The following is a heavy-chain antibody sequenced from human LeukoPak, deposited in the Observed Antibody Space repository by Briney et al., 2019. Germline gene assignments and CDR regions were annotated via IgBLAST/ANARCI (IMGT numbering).Heavy chain of an antibody. CDR1: VGSISSYH. CDR2: THNTGST. Sequence: PSETLSLTCTVSVGSISSYHWSWIRQPPGKGLECVGSTHNTGSTKYNPSLNRRVTISEDTSKNQFSLKLSSVTAADTAVYYCARYDGSVRGGSFDPWGQGTLVTVSS. V-gene: IGHV4-59*01. D-gene: IGHD3-10*01. J-gene: IGHJ5*02. CDR3: ARYDGSVRGGSFDP.